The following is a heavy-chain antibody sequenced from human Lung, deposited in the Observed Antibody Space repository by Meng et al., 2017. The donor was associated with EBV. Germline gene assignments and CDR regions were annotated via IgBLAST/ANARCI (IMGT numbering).Heavy chain of an antibody. CDR1: GFTFDEYT. CDR3: AIDIGGKST. D-gene: IGHD3-16*01. V-gene: IGHV3-43*01. CDR2: ISWDGGIT. J-gene: IGHJ4*02. Sequence: EVQLVGAGGVVVQPGGSLRLSCVASGFTFDEYTIHWVRQAPGKGLEWVSLISWDGGITYYGDSMRGRFTVSRDNNKKSLYLQMNSLRPEDTAFYYRAIDIGGKSTWGQGTLVTVSS.